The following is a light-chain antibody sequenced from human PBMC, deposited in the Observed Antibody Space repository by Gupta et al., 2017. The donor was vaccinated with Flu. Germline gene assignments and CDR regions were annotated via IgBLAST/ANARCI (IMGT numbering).Light chain of an antibody. CDR3: QQDNNYPYN. J-gene: IGKJ2*01. V-gene: IGKV1-5*03. CDR2: KAS. Sequence: DVQVTQSPSTLSASVGDRVTITCRASQTISIWLAWYQQKPGKAPKMLIYKASNLETGVPSRFSGSGSGTEFTLTISSLQPDDFATYYCQQDNNYPYNFGQGTKMEIK. CDR1: QTISIW.